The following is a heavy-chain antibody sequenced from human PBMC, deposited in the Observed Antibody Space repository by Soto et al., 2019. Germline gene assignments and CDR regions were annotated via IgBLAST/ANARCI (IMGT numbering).Heavy chain of an antibody. V-gene: IGHV4-34*01. CDR2: INHSGST. D-gene: IGHD3-9*01. Sequence: SETLSLTCAVYGGSFSGYYWSWIRQPPGKGLEWIGEINHSGSTNYNPSLKSRVTISVDTSKNQFPLKLSSVTAADTAVYYCARGPLRYFDGSNLNGFDPLGQGAVVTVSS. J-gene: IGHJ5*02. CDR1: GGSFSGYY. CDR3: ARGPLRYFDGSNLNGFDP.